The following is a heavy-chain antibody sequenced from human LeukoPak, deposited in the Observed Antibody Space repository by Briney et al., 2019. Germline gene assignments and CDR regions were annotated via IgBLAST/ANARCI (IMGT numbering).Heavy chain of an antibody. J-gene: IGHJ6*02. Sequence: SLTLSLTCAISGDSVSSNSAAWNRIRQSPSRGLEWLGRTYYRSKWYNDYAVSVKSRITINPDTSKNQFSLQLNSVTPEDTAVYYCARDLAIAARLVYYYYGMDVWGQGTTVTVSS. CDR2: TYYRSKWYN. V-gene: IGHV6-1*01. D-gene: IGHD6-6*01. CDR3: ARDLAIAARLVYYYYGMDV. CDR1: GDSVSSNSAA.